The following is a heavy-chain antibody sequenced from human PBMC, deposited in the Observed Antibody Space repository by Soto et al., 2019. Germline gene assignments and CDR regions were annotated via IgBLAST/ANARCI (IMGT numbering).Heavy chain of an antibody. J-gene: IGHJ4*02. Sequence: GGSLRLSCAASGFTFSNAWMSGVRQAPGKGLEWVGRIKSKTDGGTTDYAAPVKGRFTISRDDSKNTLYLQMNSLKTEDTAVYYCTTDSTIFGVINDYWGQGTLVTVSS. V-gene: IGHV3-15*01. CDR3: TTDSTIFGVINDY. CDR2: IKSKTDGGTT. CDR1: GFTFSNAW. D-gene: IGHD3-3*01.